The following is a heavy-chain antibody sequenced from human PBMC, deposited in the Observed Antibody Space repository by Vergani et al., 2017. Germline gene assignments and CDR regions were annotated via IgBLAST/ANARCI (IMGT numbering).Heavy chain of an antibody. J-gene: IGHJ6*03. CDR3: ARGGRSVDIVATSPQSYYDDMDV. Sequence: QVQLQQWGAGLLKPSETLSLTCAVYGGSFSGYYWSWIRQPPGKGLEWIGEINHSGSTNYTPSLKSRVTISVDTSKNQCSLKLSSVTAADTAVYYCARGGRSVDIVATSPQSYYDDMDVWGKGTTVTGSS. CDR1: GGSFSGYY. D-gene: IGHD5-12*01. V-gene: IGHV4-34*01. CDR2: INHSGST.